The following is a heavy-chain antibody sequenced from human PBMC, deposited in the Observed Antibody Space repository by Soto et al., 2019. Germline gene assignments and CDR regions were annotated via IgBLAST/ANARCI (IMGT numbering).Heavy chain of an antibody. CDR3: AREDDYGYRYINYGLDV. CDR2: ISFDGTKK. CDR1: GFPFNIYA. Sequence: GGSLRLSCAASGFPFNIYALHWVRQAPGKGLEWVAVISFDGTKKYYSDSVKGRFTISRDNLKNTLYLQMNNLRVEDAALYFCAREDDYGYRYINYGLDVWGQGTTVTVSS. V-gene: IGHV3-30-3*01. D-gene: IGHD4-17*01. J-gene: IGHJ6*02.